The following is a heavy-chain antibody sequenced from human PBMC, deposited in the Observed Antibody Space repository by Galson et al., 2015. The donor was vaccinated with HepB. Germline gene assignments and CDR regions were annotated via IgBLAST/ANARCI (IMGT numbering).Heavy chain of an antibody. V-gene: IGHV4-39*01. CDR1: GGSISSSSYY. CDR2: IYYSGST. D-gene: IGHD6-13*01. J-gene: IGHJ3*02. CDR3: AREAPGIAYLNAFDI. Sequence: ETLSLTCTVSGGSISSSSYYWGWTRQPPGKGLEWIGSIYYSGSTYYNPSLKSRVTISVDTSKNQFSLKLSSVTAADTAVYYCAREAPGIAYLNAFDIWGQGTMVTVSS.